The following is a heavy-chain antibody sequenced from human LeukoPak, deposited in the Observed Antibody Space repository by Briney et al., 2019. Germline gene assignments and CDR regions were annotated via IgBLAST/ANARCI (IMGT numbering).Heavy chain of an antibody. J-gene: IGHJ2*01. V-gene: IGHV3-23*01. CDR3: AKEGDIVVVVAHNWYFDP. Sequence: GGSLRLSCAASGFTFSSYAMSWVRQAPGKALEWVSAISGSGGSTYYADSVKGRFTISRDNSKNSLYLQMNSLRAEDTAVYYCAKEGDIVVVVAHNWYFDPWGRGTLVTVSS. CDR2: ISGSGGST. D-gene: IGHD2-15*01. CDR1: GFTFSSYA.